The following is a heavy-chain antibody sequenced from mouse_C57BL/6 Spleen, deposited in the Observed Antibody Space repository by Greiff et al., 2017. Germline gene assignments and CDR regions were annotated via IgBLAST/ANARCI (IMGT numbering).Heavy chain of an antibody. CDR1: GYTFTGYW. CDR2: INPSSGYT. J-gene: IGHJ1*03. Sequence: QVQLQQSGAELMKPGASVKLSCKATGYTFTGYWIEWVKQRPGQGLEWIGYINPSSGYTKYNQKFKDKATLTADKSSSTAYMQLSSLTSEDSAVDYCARGYYSNYWYFDVWGTGTTVTVSS. CDR3: ARGYYSNYWYFDV. D-gene: IGHD2-12*01. V-gene: IGHV1-7*01.